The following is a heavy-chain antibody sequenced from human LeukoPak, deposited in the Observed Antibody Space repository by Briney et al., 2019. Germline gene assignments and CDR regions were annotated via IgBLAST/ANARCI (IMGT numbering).Heavy chain of an antibody. D-gene: IGHD6-13*01. V-gene: IGHV3-53*01. CDR2: IYSGGST. CDR1: GFIVSNSY. CDR3: ARGSGTQLVPHPDF. Sequence: GGSLRLSCAASGFIVSNSYMSWVRQAPGKGLEWVSVIYSGGSTFYADSVRGRFTISRDTSKNTVFLQMNSLRAEDTAVYYCARGSGTQLVPHPDFWGQGTLVPVSS. J-gene: IGHJ4*02.